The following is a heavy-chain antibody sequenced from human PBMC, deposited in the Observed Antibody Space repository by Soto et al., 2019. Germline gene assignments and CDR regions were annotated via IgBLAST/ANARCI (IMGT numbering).Heavy chain of an antibody. CDR1: GFPFSSYW. CDR3: TRRGCSTTGCYFN. CDR2: INGDGSSI. Sequence: AGSLRLSCAASGFPFSSYWMHCVRQAPGRGLVWVSRINGDGSSISYADSVNARFTISRDNAKNALYLQMNSLRAEDAAVYYCTRRGCSTTGCYFNWGRGTLVTVSS. V-gene: IGHV3-74*01. J-gene: IGHJ4*02. D-gene: IGHD2-2*01.